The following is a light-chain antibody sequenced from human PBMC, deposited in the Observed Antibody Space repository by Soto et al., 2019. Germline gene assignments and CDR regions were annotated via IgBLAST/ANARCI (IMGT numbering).Light chain of an antibody. Sequence: DVRMTQSPSSLSASVGDTITITCRASRTINTYLNWFQQKPGEPPRLLIYGASTLHDGVPSRFSGSASGADFTLPISGLQPEDFASYHCQQTYSDISFGGGTKV. CDR2: GAS. CDR1: RTINTY. J-gene: IGKJ4*01. CDR3: QQTYSDIS. V-gene: IGKV1-39*01.